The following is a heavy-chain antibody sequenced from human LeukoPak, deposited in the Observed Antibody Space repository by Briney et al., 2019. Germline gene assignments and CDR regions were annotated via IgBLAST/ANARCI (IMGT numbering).Heavy chain of an antibody. Sequence: GGSLRLSCAASGFTFSSYAMTWVRQAPGKGLEWVSEISTSGGRTNYADSVKGRFTISRDNSKNTLYLQMNSLRAEDTAVYFCAKGSPYSGYVGFDYWGQGTLVTVSS. CDR2: ISTSGGRT. CDR3: AKGSPYSGYVGFDY. J-gene: IGHJ4*02. D-gene: IGHD5-12*01. CDR1: GFTFSSYA. V-gene: IGHV3-23*01.